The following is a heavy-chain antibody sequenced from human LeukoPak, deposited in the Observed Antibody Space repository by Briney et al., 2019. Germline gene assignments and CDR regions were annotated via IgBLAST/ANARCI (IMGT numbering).Heavy chain of an antibody. CDR1: GYTFTRYY. Sequence: ASVKVSCKASGYTFTRYYMHWVRQAPGQGLEWMGIVNPSGGSTTDAQKFQGRLTMTRDMSTSTVYMELSSLRSEDTAVYYCARALVAAAGRRAGMMGDWGQGTLVTVSS. V-gene: IGHV1-46*01. CDR2: VNPSGGST. D-gene: IGHD6-13*01. J-gene: IGHJ4*02. CDR3: ARALVAAAGRRAGMMGD.